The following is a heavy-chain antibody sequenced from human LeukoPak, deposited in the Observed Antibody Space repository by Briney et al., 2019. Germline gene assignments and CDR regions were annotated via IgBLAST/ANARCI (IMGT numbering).Heavy chain of an antibody. CDR2: IYYSGNT. Sequence: SETLSLTCTVSGGSISSGGSYWSWIRQHPWKGLEWNGYIYYSGNTYYNPSLKRRVTISVDTSKNQFSMKLSSVTAADTAVYYCARDLGRGYSGYVFGYWGQGTLVTVSS. J-gene: IGHJ4*02. CDR3: ARDLGRGYSGYVFGY. CDR1: GGSISSGGSY. D-gene: IGHD5-12*01. V-gene: IGHV4-31*03.